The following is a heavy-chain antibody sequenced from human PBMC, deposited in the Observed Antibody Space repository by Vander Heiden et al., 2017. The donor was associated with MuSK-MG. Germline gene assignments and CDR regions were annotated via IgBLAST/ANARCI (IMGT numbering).Heavy chain of an antibody. CDR2: INWNGDST. Sequence: EVQLVESGGGVVRPGGSLSLSCAASGFTFDDYGMSWVRQAPGKGLEWVSGINWNGDSTGYADAGKGRFTISRDNAKNSRYMHMNSLRAEETALYYCTISLGRAVADWVPGYWGQGIMVTVYS. CDR3: TISLGRAVADWVPGY. CDR1: GFTFDDYG. V-gene: IGHV3-20*04. D-gene: IGHD6-19*01. J-gene: IGHJ4*02.